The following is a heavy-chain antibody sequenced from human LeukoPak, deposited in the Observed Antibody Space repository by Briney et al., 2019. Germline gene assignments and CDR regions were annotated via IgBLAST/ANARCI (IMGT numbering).Heavy chain of an antibody. J-gene: IGHJ4*02. CDR1: GDSISSDY. CDR3: ARDPRD. Sequence: SETLSLTCSVSGDSISSDYWSWIRQPAGKGLEWIGRIYSSGSTNYNPSLKSRVTVSLDTSKSQFSLKLSSVTAADTAIYFCARDPRDWGQGTLVTVSS. V-gene: IGHV4-4*07. CDR2: IYSSGST.